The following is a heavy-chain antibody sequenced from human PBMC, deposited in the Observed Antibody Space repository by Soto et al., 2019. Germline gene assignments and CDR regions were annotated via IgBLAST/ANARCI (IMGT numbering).Heavy chain of an antibody. D-gene: IGHD2-15*01. CDR2: INPESTTI. V-gene: IGHV3-74*01. J-gene: IGHJ4*02. CDR1: GISLSNYW. CDR3: TKDTFGGRDS. Sequence: EAQLVESGGGLVQPGGSLRLSCTASGISLSNYWMHWVRQAPGKGLVWVSRINPESTTITYADSVKGRFTISRDNAENTLFLHMNSLSAGDTGVYYCTKDTFGGRDSWGKGTLVTVSS.